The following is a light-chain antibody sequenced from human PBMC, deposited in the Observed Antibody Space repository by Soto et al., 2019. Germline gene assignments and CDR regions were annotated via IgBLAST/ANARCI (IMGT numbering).Light chain of an antibody. V-gene: IGLV2-8*01. CDR2: EVN. J-gene: IGLJ1*01. CDR3: AAWDDSLSGPGV. Sequence: QSALTQPPSASGSPGQSVTLSCTGTSSDVGVYNYVSWYQQHPGKAPKLMIYEVNKRPSGVPDRFSGSKSGTSASLAISGLRSEDEADYYCAAWDDSLSGPGVFGTGTKVTVL. CDR1: SSDVGVYNY.